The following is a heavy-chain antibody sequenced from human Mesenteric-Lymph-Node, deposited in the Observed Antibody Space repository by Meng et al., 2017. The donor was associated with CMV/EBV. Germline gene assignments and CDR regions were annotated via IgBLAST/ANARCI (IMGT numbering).Heavy chain of an antibody. CDR3: ARGYSSLRYYDSSGYMGGFDP. D-gene: IGHD3-22*01. Sequence: GYYMHWVRQAPGQGLEWMGWINPNSGGTNYAQKFQGRVTMTRDTSISTAYMELSRLRSDDTAVYYCARGYSSLRYYDSSGYMGGFDPWGQGTLVTVSS. V-gene: IGHV1-2*02. CDR1: GYY. CDR2: INPNSGGT. J-gene: IGHJ5*02.